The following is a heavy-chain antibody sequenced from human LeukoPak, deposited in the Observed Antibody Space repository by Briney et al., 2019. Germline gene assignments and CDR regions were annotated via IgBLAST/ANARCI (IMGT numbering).Heavy chain of an antibody. J-gene: IGHJ4*02. D-gene: IGHD2-15*01. V-gene: IGHV3-30*04. CDR2: ISYDGSNK. Sequence: GGSLRLSCAAPGFTFSSYSMNWVRQAPGKGLEWVAVISYDGSNKYYADSVKGRFTISRDNSKNTLYLQMNSLRAEDTAVYYCARDSGGSSPFDYWGQGTLVTVSS. CDR3: ARDSGGSSPFDY. CDR1: GFTFSSYS.